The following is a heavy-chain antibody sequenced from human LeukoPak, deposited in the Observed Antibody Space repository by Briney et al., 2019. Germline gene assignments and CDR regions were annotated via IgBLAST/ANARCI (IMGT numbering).Heavy chain of an antibody. CDR1: GGSISSGGYY. CDR2: IYYSGNT. V-gene: IGHV4-31*03. CDR3: ASQSGGSVENNWFDP. D-gene: IGHD3-10*01. Sequence: PSETLSLTCTVSGGSISSGGYYWSWIRQHPGKGLEWIGYIYYSGNTNYNPSLKSRVTISVDTSKNQFSLKLSSVTAADTAVYYCASQSGGSVENNWFDPWGQGTLVTVSS. J-gene: IGHJ5*02.